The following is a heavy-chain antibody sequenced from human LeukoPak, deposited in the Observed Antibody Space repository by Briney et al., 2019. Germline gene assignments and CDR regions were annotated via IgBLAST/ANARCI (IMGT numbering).Heavy chain of an antibody. CDR3: ARRYYDTSGYYYGNYFDY. J-gene: IGHJ4*02. Sequence: GGSLRLSCAASGFAFSSYWTSWVRQAPGKGLEWVANIKQDGSETYYVDSVKGRFTISRDNAKNSLYLQMNIPRAEDTAIYYCARRYYDTSGYYYGNYFDYWGQGTLVTVSS. V-gene: IGHV3-7*01. CDR2: IKQDGSET. D-gene: IGHD3-22*01. CDR1: GFAFSSYW.